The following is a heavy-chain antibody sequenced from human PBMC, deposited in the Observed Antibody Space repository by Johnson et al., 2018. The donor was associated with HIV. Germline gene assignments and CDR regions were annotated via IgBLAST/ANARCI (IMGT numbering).Heavy chain of an antibody. CDR1: GFTFSSYA. Sequence: QVQLVESGGGVVQPGRSLRLSCAASGFTFSSYAMHWVRQAPGKGLEWVAFIWYDGSNQYYADSVKGRFTISRDNSKNTLYLQMKSLRAEDTAVYYCANLPTRRSYYTLGALDIWGQGTMVTVSS. D-gene: IGHD1-26*01. V-gene: IGHV3-33*08. CDR3: ANLPTRRSYYTLGALDI. J-gene: IGHJ3*02. CDR2: IWYDGSNQ.